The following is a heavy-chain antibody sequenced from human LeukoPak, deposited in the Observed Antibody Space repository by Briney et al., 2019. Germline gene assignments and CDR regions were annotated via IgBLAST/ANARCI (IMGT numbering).Heavy chain of an antibody. J-gene: IGHJ6*03. CDR3: ARESVYYDILTGLYYYYYMDV. Sequence: NPSETLSLTCTVSGGSISGYYWSWIRQPAGKGLEWIGRIYTSGSTNYNPSLKSRVTISVDTSKNQFSLKLSSVTAADTAVYYCARESVYYDILTGLYYYYYMDVWGKGTTVTISS. D-gene: IGHD3-9*01. CDR1: GGSISGYY. CDR2: IYTSGST. V-gene: IGHV4-4*07.